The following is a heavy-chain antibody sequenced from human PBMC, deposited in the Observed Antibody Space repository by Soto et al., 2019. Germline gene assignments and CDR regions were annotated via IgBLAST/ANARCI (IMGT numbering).Heavy chain of an antibody. CDR1: GFTFSSYG. CDR2: IWYDGSNK. J-gene: IGHJ3*02. CDR3: ARESRRAPPKKAFDI. V-gene: IGHV3-33*01. Sequence: GGSLRLSCAASGFTFSSYGMHWVRQAPGKGLEWVAVIWYDGSNKYYADSVKGRFTISRDNSKNTLYLQMNSLRAEDTAVYYCARESRRAPPKKAFDIWGRGTMVTVSS.